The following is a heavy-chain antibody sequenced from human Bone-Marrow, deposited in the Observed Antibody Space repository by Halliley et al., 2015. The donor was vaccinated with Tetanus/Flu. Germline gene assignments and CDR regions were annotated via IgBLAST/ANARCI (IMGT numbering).Heavy chain of an antibody. D-gene: IGHD6-19*01. Sequence: QLVQSGGGVVQPGRSLRLSCVASGFSFGDYGMHWVRQAPGQGMEWLAVIWFDGTNKYYAQSVMGRVSVSRDNSNNILYLQMENLREDDTAVYFCAGDEGVPTAGFGWYFDPWGRGTLVPVSS. CDR3: AGDEGVPTAGFGWYFDP. CDR1: GFSFGDYG. CDR2: IWFDGTNK. V-gene: IGHV3-33*01. J-gene: IGHJ2*01.